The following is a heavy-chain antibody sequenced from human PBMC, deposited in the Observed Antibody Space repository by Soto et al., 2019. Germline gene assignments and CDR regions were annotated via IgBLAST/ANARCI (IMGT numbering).Heavy chain of an antibody. CDR3: ATSFITTIGTTA. CDR2: ISSSSTTI. D-gene: IGHD1-1*01. J-gene: IGHJ4*02. CDR1: GFTFSNFG. Sequence: EVQLVESGGGLVQPGGSLRLSCEASGFTFSNFGINCVRQAPGKGLEWVSHISSSSTTIYYAESVKGRFTISRDNAKNSLYLQMSSLRGEDTAVYYCATSFITTIGTTAWGQGTLVTVSS. V-gene: IGHV3-48*01.